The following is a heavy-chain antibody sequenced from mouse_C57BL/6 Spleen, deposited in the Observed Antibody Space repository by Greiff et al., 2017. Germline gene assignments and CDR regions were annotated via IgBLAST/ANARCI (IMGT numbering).Heavy chain of an antibody. V-gene: IGHV1-50*01. Sequence: QFQLQQPGAELVKPGASVKLSCKASGYTFTSYWMQWVKQRPGQGLEWIGEIDPSDSYTNYNQKFKGKATLTVDTSSSTAYMQLSSLTSEDSAVYYCARRTAQATFDYWGQGTTLTVSS. J-gene: IGHJ2*01. CDR3: ARRTAQATFDY. CDR2: IDPSDSYT. CDR1: GYTFTSYW. D-gene: IGHD3-2*02.